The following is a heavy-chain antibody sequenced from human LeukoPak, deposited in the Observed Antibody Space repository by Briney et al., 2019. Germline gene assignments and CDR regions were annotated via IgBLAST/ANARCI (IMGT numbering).Heavy chain of an antibody. CDR3: TTATTYDFWSGYHQYFQH. Sequence: GGSLRLSCAASGFTFSNAWMSWVRQAPGKGLGWVGRIKSKTDGGTTDYAAPVKGRFTISRDDSKNTLYLQMNSLKTEDTAVYYCTTATTYDFWSGYHQYFQHWGQGTLVTVSS. V-gene: IGHV3-15*01. CDR1: GFTFSNAW. J-gene: IGHJ1*01. CDR2: IKSKTDGGTT. D-gene: IGHD3-3*01.